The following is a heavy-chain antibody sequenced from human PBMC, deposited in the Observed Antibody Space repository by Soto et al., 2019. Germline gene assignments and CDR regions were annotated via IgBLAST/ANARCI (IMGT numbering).Heavy chain of an antibody. CDR3: ASSPRGYCSSTSCRELGNYYGMDV. D-gene: IGHD2-2*01. Sequence: PGESLKTSCKGSGYSFTSYWISWVRQMPGKGLEWMGRIDPSDSYTNYSPSFQGHVTISADKSISTAYLQWSSLKASDTAMYYCASSPRGYCSSTSCRELGNYYGMDVWGQGTTVTVSS. V-gene: IGHV5-10-1*01. CDR2: IDPSDSYT. J-gene: IGHJ6*02. CDR1: GYSFTSYW.